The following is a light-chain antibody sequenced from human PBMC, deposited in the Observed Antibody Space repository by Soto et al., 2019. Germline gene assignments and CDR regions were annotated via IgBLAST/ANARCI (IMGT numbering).Light chain of an antibody. CDR3: SSYTTSSTVV. CDR2: EVT. CDR1: SGV. Sequence: QSALTQPPSASGSPGQSVTISCTGTSGVSWYQQHPGKAPKLLIYEVTKRPSGVPDRFSGSKSGNTASLTVSGLQAEDEADYYCSSYTTSSTVVFGGGTKLTVL. J-gene: IGLJ2*01. V-gene: IGLV2-8*01.